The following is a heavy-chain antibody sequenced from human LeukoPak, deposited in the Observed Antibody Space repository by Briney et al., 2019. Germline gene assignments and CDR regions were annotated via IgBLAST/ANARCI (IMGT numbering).Heavy chain of an antibody. CDR1: GFTFSSYG. D-gene: IGHD3-16*02. CDR2: IRYDRSNK. J-gene: IGHJ3*02. Sequence: GGSLRLSCAASGFTFSSYGMHWVRQAPGKGLEWVAFIRYDRSNKYYADSVKGRFTISRDNSKNTLYLQMNSLRAEDTAVYYCAKLYDYVWGSYRSYDAFDIWGQGTMVTVSS. V-gene: IGHV3-30*02. CDR3: AKLYDYVWGSYRSYDAFDI.